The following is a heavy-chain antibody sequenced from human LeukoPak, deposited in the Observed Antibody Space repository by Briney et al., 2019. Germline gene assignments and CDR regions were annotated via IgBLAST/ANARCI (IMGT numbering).Heavy chain of an antibody. CDR2: IKSRADGGTI. Sequence: GGSLRLSCEAAGFTFSNAWMSWVRQAPGKGLEWVGRIKSRADGGTIDYAVPVKGRFIISRDDSRNTLYLQMNSLKIEDTAMYCCTTLRLTASDYWGQGTRVSVSS. V-gene: IGHV3-15*01. CDR3: TTLRLTASDY. J-gene: IGHJ4*02. CDR1: GFTFSNAW. D-gene: IGHD5-18*01.